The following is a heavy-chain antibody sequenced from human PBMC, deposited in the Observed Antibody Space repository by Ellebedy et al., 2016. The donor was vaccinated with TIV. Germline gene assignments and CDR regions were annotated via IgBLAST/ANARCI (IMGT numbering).Heavy chain of an antibody. Sequence: MPSETLSLTCAVYGGSFTSYYWSWIRQPPGKGLEWIGEINHSGSTNYNPSLKSRVTISVDTSKNQFSLKLSSVTAADTAVYYCARGARSVYYYGSGSYLIYFDYWGQGTLVTVSS. CDR2: INHSGST. CDR1: GGSFTSYY. D-gene: IGHD3-10*01. V-gene: IGHV4-34*01. CDR3: ARGARSVYYYGSGSYLIYFDY. J-gene: IGHJ4*02.